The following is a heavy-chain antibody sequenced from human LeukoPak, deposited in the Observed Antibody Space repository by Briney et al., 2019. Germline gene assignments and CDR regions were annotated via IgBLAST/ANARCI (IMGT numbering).Heavy chain of an antibody. CDR3: ARLVGTIAAADY. Sequence: PSGTLSLTCTVSGGSISSYYWSWIRQPPGKGLEWIGYIYYSGSTNYNPSLKSRVTISVDTSKNQFSLKLSSVTAADTAVYYCARLVGTIAAADYWGQGTLVTVSS. CDR2: IYYSGST. CDR1: GGSISSYY. J-gene: IGHJ4*02. V-gene: IGHV4-59*08. D-gene: IGHD6-13*01.